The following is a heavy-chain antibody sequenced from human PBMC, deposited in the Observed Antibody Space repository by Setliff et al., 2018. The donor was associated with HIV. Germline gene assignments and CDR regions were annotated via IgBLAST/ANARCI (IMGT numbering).Heavy chain of an antibody. CDR2: IYYSGDS. CDR1: GGSISSYY. Sequence: SETLSLTCTVSGGSISSYYWSWIRQSPGTGLEYLGYIYYSGDSNYSPSLKSRLSMSLDASTSQFSLKLTSVTAADTAKYYCASLAYNFWSGRPPFDYWGQGTLVTVSS. V-gene: IGHV4-59*08. CDR3: ASLAYNFWSGRPPFDY. J-gene: IGHJ4*02. D-gene: IGHD3-3*01.